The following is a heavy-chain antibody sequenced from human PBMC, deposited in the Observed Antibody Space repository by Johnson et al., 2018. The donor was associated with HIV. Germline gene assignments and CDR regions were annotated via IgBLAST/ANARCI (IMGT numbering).Heavy chain of an antibody. CDR1: GFTVSSNY. J-gene: IGHJ3*02. Sequence: VQLVESGGGLIQPGGSLRLSCAASGFTVSSNYMRWVRQAPGKGLEWVSVIYSGGSTYYADSVKGRFTISRDNSKNTLYLQMHSLRAEDTAFYYCARRGITIVADAFDIWGQGTMVTVTS. V-gene: IGHV3-53*01. CDR2: IYSGGST. CDR3: ARRGITIVADAFDI. D-gene: IGHD3-10*01.